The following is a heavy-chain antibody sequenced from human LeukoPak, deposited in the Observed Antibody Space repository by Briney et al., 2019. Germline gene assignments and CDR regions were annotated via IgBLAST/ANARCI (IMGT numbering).Heavy chain of an antibody. D-gene: IGHD3/OR15-3a*01. CDR3: ARDSRLKWTEYYFDF. CDR1: GFTFSSYA. CDR2: ISGSGGST. J-gene: IGHJ4*02. Sequence: GGSLRLSCAASGFTFSSYAMSWVRQAPGKGLEWVSAISGSGGSTYYADSVKGRFTISRDNSKNTLYLQMNSLRAEDTAVYFCARDSRLKWTEYYFDFWGQGTLVTVSS. V-gene: IGHV3-23*01.